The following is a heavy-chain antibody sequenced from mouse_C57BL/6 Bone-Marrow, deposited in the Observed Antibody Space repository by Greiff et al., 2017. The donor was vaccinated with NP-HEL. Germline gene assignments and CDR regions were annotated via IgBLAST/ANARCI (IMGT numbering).Heavy chain of an antibody. Sequence: QVQLQQPGAELVMPGASVKLSCKASGYTFTSYWMPWVKQRPGQGLEWIGEIDPSDSYTNYNQKFQGKSTLTVNKSSSTAYMQLSSLTSEDSAVYYCALLWLRRGGYYFDYWGQGTTLTVSS. CDR1: GYTFTSYW. V-gene: IGHV1-69*01. CDR3: ALLWLRRGGYYFDY. J-gene: IGHJ2*01. CDR2: IDPSDSYT. D-gene: IGHD2-2*01.